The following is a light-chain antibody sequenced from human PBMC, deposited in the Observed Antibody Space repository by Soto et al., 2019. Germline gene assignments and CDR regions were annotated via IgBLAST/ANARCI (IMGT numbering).Light chain of an antibody. CDR3: QQYNNCPPT. J-gene: IGKJ2*01. Sequence: EIVMTQSPATLSLSPGERGTLSCRASQSVSSNLAWYQQKPGQAPRLLIYGASTRATGIPARFSGSGSGTEFTLTISSLQSEDFAIHYCQQYNNCPPTFGQGTKLEIK. CDR2: GAS. V-gene: IGKV3-15*01. CDR1: QSVSSN.